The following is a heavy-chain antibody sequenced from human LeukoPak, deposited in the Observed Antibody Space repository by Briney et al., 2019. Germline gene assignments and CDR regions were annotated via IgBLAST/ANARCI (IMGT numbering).Heavy chain of an antibody. J-gene: IGHJ4*02. CDR2: IYSGGST. V-gene: IGHV3-66*01. CDR3: ARSRSGYSYGLPD. D-gene: IGHD5-18*01. CDR1: GFTVSSNY. Sequence: SGGSLRLSFAASGFTVSSNYMSWVRQAPGKGLEWVSVIYSGGSTYYADSVKDRFTTSRDNSKNTLYLQMNSLRAEDTAVYYCARSRSGYSYGLPDWGQGTLVTVSS.